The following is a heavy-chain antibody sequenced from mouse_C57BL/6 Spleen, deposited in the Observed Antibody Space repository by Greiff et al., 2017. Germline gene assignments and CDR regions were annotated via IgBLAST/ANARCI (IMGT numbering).Heavy chain of an antibody. J-gene: IGHJ1*03. CDR3: VNAAYYGKYVGYFDV. V-gene: IGHV7-4*01. Sequence: DVKLVESGGGLVQPGASLRLSCAASGFTFTDYYMSWVSQPPGKAPEWLAFIGNKANGYTTEYNAYVKGRFTISRDNSQNILYSQMNTLMAEDSSTDYCVNAAYYGKYVGYFDVWGTGTTVTVSS. D-gene: IGHD2-10*01. CDR1: GFTFTDYY. CDR2: IGNKANGYTT.